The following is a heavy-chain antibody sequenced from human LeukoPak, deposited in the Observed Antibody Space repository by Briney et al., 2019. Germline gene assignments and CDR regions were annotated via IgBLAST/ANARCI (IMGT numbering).Heavy chain of an antibody. Sequence: PSETLSLTCADYDGSFSGYYWSWIRQPPGKGLEWIGEINHSGSTNYNPSLKSRVTISVDTSKNQFSLRLSSVTAADTAVYYCARVRGYFDYWGQGTLVTVSS. CDR2: INHSGST. CDR3: ARVRGYFDY. CDR1: DGSFSGYY. J-gene: IGHJ4*02. V-gene: IGHV4-34*01. D-gene: IGHD3-10*01.